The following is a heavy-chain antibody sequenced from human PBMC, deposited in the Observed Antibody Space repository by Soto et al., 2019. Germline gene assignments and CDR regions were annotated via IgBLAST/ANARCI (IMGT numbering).Heavy chain of an antibody. D-gene: IGHD2-2*02. CDR3: ARGEYYCSSTSCYREYYYYYGMDV. CDR1: GGSISSGGYY. Sequence: SDTLSLTCTVSGGSISSGGYYWSWIRQHPGKGLEWIGYIYYSGSTYYNPSLKSRVTISVDTSKNQFSLKLSSVTAADTAVYYCARGEYYCSSTSCYREYYYYYGMDVWGQGTTVTVSS. CDR2: IYYSGST. V-gene: IGHV4-31*02. J-gene: IGHJ6*02.